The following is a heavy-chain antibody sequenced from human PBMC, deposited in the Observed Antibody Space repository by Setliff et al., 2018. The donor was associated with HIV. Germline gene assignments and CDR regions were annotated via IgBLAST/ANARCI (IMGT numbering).Heavy chain of an antibody. CDR3: ASVPMEYSGYNSDSGSYYYHYGLDV. V-gene: IGHV1-69*10. Sequence: SVKVSCKTSGGSFNTYSISWVRQAPGQGLEWMGGIITILGGVTKYAQKFQGRVTITADESTNTAYMELGSLRSEDTAVYYCASVPMEYSGYNSDSGSYYYHYGLDVWGQGTTVTVSS. J-gene: IGHJ6*02. D-gene: IGHD5-12*01. CDR2: IITILGGVT. CDR1: GGSFNTYS.